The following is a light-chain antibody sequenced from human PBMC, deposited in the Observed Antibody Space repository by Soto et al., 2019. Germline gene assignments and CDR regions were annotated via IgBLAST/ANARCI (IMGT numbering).Light chain of an antibody. V-gene: IGKV3-11*01. CDR3: QQRTNWPVAT. J-gene: IGKJ4*01. Sequence: EIVLTQSPATLSLSPGERATLSCRASQSIGNSLAWYQHKPGQAPRLLIYDVSHRATGIPARFSGSGSGTDFSLVISALEPEDFAVYYCQQRTNWPVATFGGGTKV. CDR1: QSIGNS. CDR2: DVS.